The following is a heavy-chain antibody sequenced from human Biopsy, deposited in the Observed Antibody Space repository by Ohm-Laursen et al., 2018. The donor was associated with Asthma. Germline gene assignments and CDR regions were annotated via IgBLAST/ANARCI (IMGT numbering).Heavy chain of an antibody. CDR2: LIPVLGTP. CDR3: ARGYSGSDRIVYYYSGLEV. V-gene: IGHV1-69*13. D-gene: IGHD5-12*01. J-gene: IGHJ6*02. Sequence: ALVKVSCKASGDSFSNYAISWVRQAPGQGLEWMGGLIPVLGTPDHAQMFEGRVTITADESTSTAFMELSSLSSEDTAVYYCARGYSGSDRIVYYYSGLEVWGQGTTVTVSS. CDR1: GDSFSNYA.